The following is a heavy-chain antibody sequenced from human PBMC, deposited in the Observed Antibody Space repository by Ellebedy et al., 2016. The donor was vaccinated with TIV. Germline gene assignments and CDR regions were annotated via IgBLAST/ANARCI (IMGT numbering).Heavy chain of an antibody. Sequence: PGGSLRLSCAASGFTFTTYNMNWVRQAPGKGLEWVSSISSTSNYIYYADSVKGRFTISRDNAKHSLFLQMNSLRAEDTAVYYCARDPTDCGADCLASTYFDYWGRGTLVTVAS. J-gene: IGHJ4*02. V-gene: IGHV3-21*01. CDR1: GFTFTTYN. CDR3: ARDPTDCGADCLASTYFDY. CDR2: ISSTSNYI. D-gene: IGHD2-21*02.